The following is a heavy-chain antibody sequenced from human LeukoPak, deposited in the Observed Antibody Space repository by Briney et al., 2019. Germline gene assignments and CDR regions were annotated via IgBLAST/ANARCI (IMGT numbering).Heavy chain of an antibody. CDR1: GGSISSGSYY. CDR3: ARDHGKVRGHFDY. Sequence: SETLSLTCTISGGSISSGSYYWSWIRQPAGKGLEWIGRIYTSGSTNYNPSLKSRVTISVDTSKNQFSLKLSSVTAADTAVYYCARDHGKVRGHFDYWGQGTLVTVSS. D-gene: IGHD3-10*01. V-gene: IGHV4-61*02. CDR2: IYTSGST. J-gene: IGHJ4*02.